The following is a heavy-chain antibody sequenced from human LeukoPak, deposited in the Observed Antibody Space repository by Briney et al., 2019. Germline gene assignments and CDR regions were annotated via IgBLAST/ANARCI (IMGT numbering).Heavy chain of an antibody. D-gene: IGHD5-18*01. V-gene: IGHV3-23*01. CDR2: ISANGANT. CDR1: GFTYNSHA. Sequence: GGSLRLSCVASGFTYNSHAMSWVRQAPGKGLEWFSGISANGANTYYTDSVRGRFTISRDNSKNTVYLQMSSLSAEDTAIYYCAKDQGFSYYYLDYWGQGILVTVSS. CDR3: AKDQGFSYYYLDY. J-gene: IGHJ4*02.